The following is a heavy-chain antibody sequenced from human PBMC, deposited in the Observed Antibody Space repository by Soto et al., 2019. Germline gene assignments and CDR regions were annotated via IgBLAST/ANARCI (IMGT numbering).Heavy chain of an antibody. CDR3: ASGWVRGVSNWFYP. V-gene: IGHV1-69*01. D-gene: IGHD3-10*01. CDR1: GGTFSSYA. CDR2: IIPIFGTA. J-gene: IGHJ5*02. Sequence: QVQLVQSGAEVKKPGSSVKVSCKASGGTFSSYAISWVRQAPGQGLEWMGGIIPIFGTANYAQKFQGRVTITADGSMSTAYMEGSSLRSEDTAVYYCASGWVRGVSNWFYPWGQGTLVTVSS.